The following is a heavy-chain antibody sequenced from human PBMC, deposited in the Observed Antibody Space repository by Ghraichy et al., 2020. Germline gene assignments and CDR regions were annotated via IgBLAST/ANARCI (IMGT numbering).Heavy chain of an antibody. J-gene: IGHJ4*02. CDR3: ARGPTNHYYGSSRPSRGRDFDY. V-gene: IGHV4-34*01. CDR2: INHSGST. CDR1: GGSFSGYY. D-gene: IGHD3-10*01. Sequence: SETLSLTCAVYGGSFSGYYWSWIRQPPGKGLEWIGEINHSGSTNYNPSLKSRVTISVDTSKNQFSLKLSSVTAADTAVYYCARGPTNHYYGSSRPSRGRDFDYWGQGTLVTVSS.